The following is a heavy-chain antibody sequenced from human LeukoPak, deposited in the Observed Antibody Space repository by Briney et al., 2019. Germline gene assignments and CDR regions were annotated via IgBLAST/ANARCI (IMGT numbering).Heavy chain of an antibody. CDR3: NRGGWYDDFDY. Sequence: SVKVSCKASGGTFSSYAISWVRQAPGQGLEWMGGVIPIFGTANYAQKFQGRVTITADESTSTAYMELSSLRSEDTAVYYCNRGGWYDDFDYWGQGTPVTVSS. D-gene: IGHD6-19*01. J-gene: IGHJ4*02. CDR2: VIPIFGTA. V-gene: IGHV1-69*13. CDR1: GGTFSSYA.